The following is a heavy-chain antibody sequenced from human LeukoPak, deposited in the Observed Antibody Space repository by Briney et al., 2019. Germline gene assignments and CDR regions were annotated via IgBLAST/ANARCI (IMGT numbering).Heavy chain of an antibody. CDR1: GYTFTSYY. Sequence: ASVKVSCKASGYTFTSYYMHWVRQAPGQGLEWMGWINPNSGGTNYAQKFQGRVTMTRDTSISTAYMELSRLRSDDTAVYYCARGRTVVTENDYWGQGTLVTVSS. D-gene: IGHD4-23*01. CDR2: INPNSGGT. CDR3: ARGRTVVTENDY. J-gene: IGHJ4*02. V-gene: IGHV1-2*02.